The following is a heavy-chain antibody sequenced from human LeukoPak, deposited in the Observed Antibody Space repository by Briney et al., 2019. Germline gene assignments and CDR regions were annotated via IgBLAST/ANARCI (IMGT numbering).Heavy chain of an antibody. D-gene: IGHD6-13*01. CDR1: GASISSGGYY. Sequence: SETLSLTCSVSGASISSGGYYWRWIRQHPGTGLQWIAYIYYSGSTYYNPSLKSRVTMSVDKSKNQFSLKLSSVTAADTAVYYCASAEPRGIVWYPYWGQGTLVTVSS. CDR2: IYYSGST. CDR3: ASAEPRGIVWYPY. J-gene: IGHJ4*02. V-gene: IGHV4-31*03.